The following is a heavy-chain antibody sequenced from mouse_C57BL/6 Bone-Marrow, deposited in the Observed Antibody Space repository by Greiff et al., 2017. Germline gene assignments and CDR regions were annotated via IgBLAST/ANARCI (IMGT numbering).Heavy chain of an antibody. CDR2: IYPRDGST. D-gene: IGHD1-1*01. V-gene: IGHV1-85*01. CDR1: GYTFTSYD. Sequence: VQLQQSGPELVKPGASVKLSCKASGYTFTSYDINWVKQRPGQGLEWIGGIYPRDGSTKYNEKFKGKATLTVDTSSSTAYMKLHSLTSRASAVYFCARLGFGGSSGDWYFDVWGTGTTVTVSS. J-gene: IGHJ1*03. CDR3: ARLGFGGSSGDWYFDV.